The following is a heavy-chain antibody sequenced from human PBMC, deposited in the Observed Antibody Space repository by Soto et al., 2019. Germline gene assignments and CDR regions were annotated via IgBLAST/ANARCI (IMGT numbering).Heavy chain of an antibody. D-gene: IGHD5-12*01. CDR1: GGSISSGGYS. CDR2: IYHSGST. CDR3: AREMRGPHSDYDYFPFDP. J-gene: IGHJ5*02. Sequence: PSETLSLTCAVSGGSISSGGYSWSWIRQPPGKGLEWIGYIYHSGSTYYNPSLKSRVTISVDRPKNQFSLKLSSVTAADTAVYYCAREMRGPHSDYDYFPFDPWGQGTLVTVSS. V-gene: IGHV4-30-2*01.